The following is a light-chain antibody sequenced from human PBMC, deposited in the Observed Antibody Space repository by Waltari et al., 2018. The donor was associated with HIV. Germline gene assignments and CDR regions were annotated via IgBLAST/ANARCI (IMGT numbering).Light chain of an antibody. CDR2: RDI. J-gene: IGLJ3*02. Sequence: SYDLTQTPSVSVSPGQTARINCSRGYLPKNSSSWYRQKAGQAPVLLIYRDIQRPAGIPERISGSGSGTGITLTITGVQAEDEADYFCQSTDYDGTWVFGGGTKLTVL. CDR1: YLPKNS. CDR3: QSTDYDGTWV. V-gene: IGLV3-25*03.